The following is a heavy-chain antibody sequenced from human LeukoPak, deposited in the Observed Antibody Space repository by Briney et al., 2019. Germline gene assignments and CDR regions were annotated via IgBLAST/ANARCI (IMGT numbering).Heavy chain of an antibody. CDR2: INHSGST. Sequence: PSGTLSLTCAVYGGSFSDYYWSWIRQAPGKGLEWIGEINHSGSTNYNPSLKSRVTISVDTSKNQFSLKLSSVTAADTAVYYCARNYHDSSGYLGYFDYWGQGILVTVSS. CDR3: ARNYHDSSGYLGYFDY. D-gene: IGHD3-22*01. J-gene: IGHJ4*02. V-gene: IGHV4-34*01. CDR1: GGSFSDYY.